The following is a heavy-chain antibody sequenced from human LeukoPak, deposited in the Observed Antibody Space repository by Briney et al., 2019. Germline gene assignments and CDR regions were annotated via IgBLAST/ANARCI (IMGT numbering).Heavy chain of an antibody. CDR2: IIPIFGTA. V-gene: IGHV1-69*01. J-gene: IGHJ3*02. CDR1: GGTFSSYA. Sequence: SVKVSCKASGGTFSSYAISWVRQAPGQGLEWMGGIIPIFGTANYAQKFQGRVTITADESTSTAYLELSRLRSEDTAVYYCAREIVRATGHDAFDIWGQGTMVTVSS. D-gene: IGHD1-26*01. CDR3: AREIVRATGHDAFDI.